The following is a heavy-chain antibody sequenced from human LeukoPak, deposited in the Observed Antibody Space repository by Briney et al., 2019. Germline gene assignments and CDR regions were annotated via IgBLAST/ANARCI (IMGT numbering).Heavy chain of an antibody. Sequence: SETPSLTCAVSGYSISSGYYWGWIRQPPGKGLEWIGSIYHSGSTYYNPSLKSRVTISVDTSKNQFSLKLSSVTAADTAVYYCARHIRSFYYYYYMDVWGKGTTVTVSS. CDR1: GYSISSGYY. V-gene: IGHV4-38-2*01. CDR3: ARHIRSFYYYYYMDV. D-gene: IGHD2-21*01. CDR2: IYHSGST. J-gene: IGHJ6*03.